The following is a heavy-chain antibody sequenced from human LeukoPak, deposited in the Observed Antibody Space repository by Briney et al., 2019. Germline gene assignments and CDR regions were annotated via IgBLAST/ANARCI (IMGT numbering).Heavy chain of an antibody. D-gene: IGHD6-13*01. CDR1: GFTFSSYG. Sequence: PGGSLRLSCAASGFTFSSYGMHWVRQAPGKGLEWVAVISYDGSNKYYADSVKGRFTISRDNSKNTLYLQMNSLRAEDTAVYYCAKDRFVGIAAAGTRGWFDPWGQGTLVTVSS. CDR2: ISYDGSNK. V-gene: IGHV3-30*18. J-gene: IGHJ5*02. CDR3: AKDRFVGIAAAGTRGWFDP.